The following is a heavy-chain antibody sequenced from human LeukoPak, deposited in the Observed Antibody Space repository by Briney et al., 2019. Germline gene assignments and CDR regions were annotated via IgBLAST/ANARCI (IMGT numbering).Heavy chain of an antibody. CDR1: GGSISSYY. CDR2: IYYSGST. CDR3: ARAPSSSWFDP. J-gene: IGHJ5*02. Sequence: SETLSLTCTVSGGSISSYYWSWIRQPPGKGLEWIGYIYYSGSTNYNPSLKSRVTISVDTSKNQFSLNLRSVTAADTAVYYCARAPSSSWFDPWGQGTLVIVSS. V-gene: IGHV4-59*01.